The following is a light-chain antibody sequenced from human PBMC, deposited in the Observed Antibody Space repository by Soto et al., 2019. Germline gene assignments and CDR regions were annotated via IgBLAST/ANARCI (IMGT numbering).Light chain of an antibody. CDR2: GVF. J-gene: IGKJ4*01. Sequence: NQVTLAPYSLSAYVGDRVIVTCRTSQDIRNDLGWYQQKPGKAPKLVIYGVFNLQRGVPSRFSDSGFGTDFTLTISSLQPEDSATYYCLQAFNYPLTFGGGTKVDIK. V-gene: IGKV1-6*01. CDR3: LQAFNYPLT. CDR1: QDIRND.